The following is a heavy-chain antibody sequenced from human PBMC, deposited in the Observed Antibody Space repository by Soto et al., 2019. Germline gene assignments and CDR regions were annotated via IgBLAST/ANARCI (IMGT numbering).Heavy chain of an antibody. J-gene: IGHJ4*02. CDR1: GGSFSGYY. CDR3: ARGWLGRYYYDSSGYCDY. CDR2: INHSGST. Sequence: SETLSLTCAVYGGSFSGYYWSWIRQPPGKGLEWIGEINHSGSTNYNPSLKSRVTISVDTPKNQFSLKLSSVTAADTAVYYCARGWLGRYYYDSSGYCDYWGKGNMVTVSS. D-gene: IGHD3-22*01. V-gene: IGHV4-34*01.